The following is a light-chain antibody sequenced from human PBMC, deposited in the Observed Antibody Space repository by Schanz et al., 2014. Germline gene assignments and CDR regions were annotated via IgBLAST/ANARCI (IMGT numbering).Light chain of an antibody. CDR3: AAWDDSLSGV. Sequence: QSVLTQPPSASGTPGQRVTISCSGSSSNIGRNYVYWYQQLPGTAPKLLIYSNHQRPSGVPDRFSGSKSGTSASLAISGLRSEDEADYYCAAWDDSLSGVFGGGTKVTVL. CDR2: SNH. V-gene: IGLV1-47*02. CDR1: SSNIGRNY. J-gene: IGLJ3*02.